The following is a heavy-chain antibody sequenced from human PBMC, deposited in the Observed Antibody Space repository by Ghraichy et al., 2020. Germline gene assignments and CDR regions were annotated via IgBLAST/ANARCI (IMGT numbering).Heavy chain of an antibody. J-gene: IGHJ4*02. CDR2: IIPIFGTA. D-gene: IGHD3-3*01. V-gene: IGHV1-69*13. CDR3: ARGIDTIFGVVMGYYFDY. Sequence: SVKVSCKASGGTFSSYAISWVRQAPGQGLEWMGGIIPIFGTANYAQKFQGRVTITADESTSTAYMELSSLRSEDTAVYYCARGIDTIFGVVMGYYFDYWGQGTLVTVSS. CDR1: GGTFSSYA.